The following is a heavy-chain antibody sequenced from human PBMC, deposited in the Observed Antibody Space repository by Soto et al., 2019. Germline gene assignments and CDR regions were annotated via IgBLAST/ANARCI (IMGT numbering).Heavy chain of an antibody. CDR1: GGSISSGGYY. J-gene: IGHJ6*02. Sequence: TLSLTCTVSGGSISSGGYYWSWIRQHPGKGLEWIGYIYYSGSTYYNPSLKSRVTISVDTSKNQFSLKLSSVTAADTAVYYCARGYNWKGSYYYYGMDVWGQGTTVTVSS. CDR3: ARGYNWKGSYYYYGMDV. V-gene: IGHV4-31*03. CDR2: IYYSGST. D-gene: IGHD1-20*01.